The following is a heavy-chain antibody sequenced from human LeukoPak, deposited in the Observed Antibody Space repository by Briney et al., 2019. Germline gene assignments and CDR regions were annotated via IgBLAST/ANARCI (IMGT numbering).Heavy chain of an antibody. J-gene: IGHJ4*02. CDR3: ARHSSVRSPFDY. CDR1: GGSISNYY. CDR2: IYYSGST. D-gene: IGHD5/OR15-5a*01. Sequence: SETLSLTCNVSGGSISNYYWSWIRQPPGKGLEWIGYIYYSGSTNYNPSLKSRVTISVDTSKNQFSLKLSSVTASDTAVYYCARHSSVRSPFDYWGQGTLVTVSS. V-gene: IGHV4-59*08.